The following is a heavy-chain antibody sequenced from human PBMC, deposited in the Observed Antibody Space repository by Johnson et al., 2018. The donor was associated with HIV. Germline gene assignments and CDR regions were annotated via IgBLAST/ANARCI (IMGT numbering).Heavy chain of an antibody. CDR1: GFTFSDHW. CDR2: INGDGSRT. J-gene: IGHJ3*02. V-gene: IGHV3-74*01. CDR3: ARGNTFDI. Sequence: VQLVESGGGLVQPGGSLRLSCGASGFTFSDHWMQWVRQAPGKGLVWVSRINGDGSRTSYADSVKGRFTIARDNAKNTLFLEINSLRPEDTAVYYCARGNTFDIWGQGTLVTVSS.